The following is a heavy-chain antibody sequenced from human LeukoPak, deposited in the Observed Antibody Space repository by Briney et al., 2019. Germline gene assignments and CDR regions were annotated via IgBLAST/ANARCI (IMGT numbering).Heavy chain of an antibody. CDR2: INHSGST. V-gene: IGHV4-34*01. D-gene: IGHD3-10*01. J-gene: IGHJ5*02. CDR1: GGSFSGYY. CDR3: ARRRPLRSSITMVRGVRGFDP. Sequence: SETLSLTCAVYGGSFSGYYWSWIRQPPGKGLEWIGEINHSGSTNYNPSLKSRVTISVDTSKNQFSLKLSSVTAADTAVYYCARRRPLRSSITMVRGVRGFDPWGQGTLVTVSS.